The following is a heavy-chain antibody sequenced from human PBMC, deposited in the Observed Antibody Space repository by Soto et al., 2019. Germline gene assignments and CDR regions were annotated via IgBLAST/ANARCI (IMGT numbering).Heavy chain of an antibody. D-gene: IGHD2-2*01. V-gene: IGHV3-33*01. CDR1: GFTFSSYG. CDR2: IWYDGSNK. J-gene: IGHJ4*02. Sequence: QVQLVESGGGVVQPGRSLRLSCAASGFTFSSYGMHWVRQAPGKGLEWVAVIWYDGSNKYYADSVKGRFTISRDNSKNTLYLQMNSLRAEDTAVYYCARACGYCSSTSCYAEFDYWGQGTLVTVSS. CDR3: ARACGYCSSTSCYAEFDY.